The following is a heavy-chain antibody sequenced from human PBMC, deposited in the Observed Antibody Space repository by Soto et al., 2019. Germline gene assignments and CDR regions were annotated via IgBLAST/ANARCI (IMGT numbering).Heavy chain of an antibody. J-gene: IGHJ4*02. CDR2: ISGSGGST. D-gene: IGHD6-19*01. V-gene: IGHV3-23*01. CDR1: GFTFSSYA. CDR3: ATMQWLVHYFDY. Sequence: GGSPRLSCAASGFTFSSYAMSWVRQAPGKGLEWVSAISGSGGSTYYADSVKGRFTISRDNSKNTLYLQMNSLRAEDTAVYYCATMQWLVHYFDYWGQGTLVTVSS.